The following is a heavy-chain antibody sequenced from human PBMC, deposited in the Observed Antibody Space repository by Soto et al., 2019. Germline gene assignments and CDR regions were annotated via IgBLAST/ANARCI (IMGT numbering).Heavy chain of an antibody. V-gene: IGHV4-4*02. CDR1: GDSISSSNW. J-gene: IGHJ4*02. Sequence: QVQLQESGPGLVKPSGTLSLTCAVSGDSISSSNWWSWVRQPPGKGLEWIGEIYHSGSTNYNPSLKSRVTISVAKSKNQFSLRLSSVTAADTAVFYCASIYSAYEVYFDYWGQGTLVTVSS. D-gene: IGHD5-12*01. CDR3: ASIYSAYEVYFDY. CDR2: IYHSGST.